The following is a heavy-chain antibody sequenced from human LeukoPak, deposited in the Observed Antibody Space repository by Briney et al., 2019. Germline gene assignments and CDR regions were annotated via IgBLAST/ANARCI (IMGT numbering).Heavy chain of an antibody. J-gene: IGHJ4*02. CDR2: INAGNGKT. CDR1: GYSFTNYA. D-gene: IGHD4-17*01. Sequence: ASVKVSCKAAGYSFTNYAIQWVRQAPGQRLEWMGWINAGNGKTKYSQKFQGRVTITRDTSATTAYMELSGLRSEDTAVYYCARAIRASTVTTYYPDHWGQGTLVTVFS. CDR3: ARAIRASTVTTYYPDH. V-gene: IGHV1-3*01.